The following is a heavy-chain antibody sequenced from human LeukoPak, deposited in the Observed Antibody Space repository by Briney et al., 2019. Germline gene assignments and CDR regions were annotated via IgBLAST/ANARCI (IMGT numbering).Heavy chain of an antibody. J-gene: IGHJ6*02. Sequence: ASVKVSCKASGGTFSSYAISWVRQAPGQGLEWMGRIIPILGIANYAQKFQGRVTITADKSTSTAYMELSSLRSEDTAVYYCARDIVATTAHYYYGMDVWGQGTTVTVSS. CDR2: IIPILGIA. CDR3: ARDIVATTAHYYYGMDV. V-gene: IGHV1-69*04. CDR1: GGTFSSYA. D-gene: IGHD5-12*01.